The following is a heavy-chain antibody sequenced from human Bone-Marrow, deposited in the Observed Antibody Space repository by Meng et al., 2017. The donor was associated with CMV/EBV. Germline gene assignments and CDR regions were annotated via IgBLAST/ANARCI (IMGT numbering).Heavy chain of an antibody. CDR3: ARTYCSSTSCSRGYFQH. V-gene: IGHV4-59*01. J-gene: IGHJ1*01. CDR1: GGSISSYY. Sequence: SETLSLTCNVAGGSISSYYWSWIRQPPGKGLEWIGYIYYSGSTNYNPSLKSRVTISVDTSKNQFSLKLSSVTAADTAVYYCARTYCSSTSCSRGYFQHWGQGTLVTVSS. CDR2: IYYSGST. D-gene: IGHD2-2*01.